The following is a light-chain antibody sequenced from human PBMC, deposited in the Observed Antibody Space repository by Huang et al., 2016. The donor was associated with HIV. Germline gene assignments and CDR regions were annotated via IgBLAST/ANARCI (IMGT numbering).Light chain of an antibody. Sequence: AVQLTQSPSSLSASVGDTVIISCRASQDIGISLAWYQQRTGRAPKLLISAASTLQTGVPSRFSGDSAGTYFTLFITGLQPEDFATYYCQQLHTYPITFGQGTRLDIK. CDR2: AAS. CDR1: QDIGIS. CDR3: QQLHTYPIT. V-gene: IGKV1-13*02. J-gene: IGKJ5*01.